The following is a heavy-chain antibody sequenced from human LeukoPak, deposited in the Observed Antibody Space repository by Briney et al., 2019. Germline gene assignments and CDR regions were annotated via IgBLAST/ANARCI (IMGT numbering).Heavy chain of an antibody. D-gene: IGHD6-19*01. CDR3: ARVGRAVAPPGNYYFDY. Sequence: SETLSLTCTVSGGSFSSYYWTWIRQPPGKGLEWVGYIDHSGSTNYNPSLKSRVSISSDTSKNQFSLELSSVTAADTAVYYCARVGRAVAPPGNYYFDYWGQGTLVTAS. CDR1: GGSFSSYY. V-gene: IGHV4-59*01. CDR2: IDHSGST. J-gene: IGHJ4*02.